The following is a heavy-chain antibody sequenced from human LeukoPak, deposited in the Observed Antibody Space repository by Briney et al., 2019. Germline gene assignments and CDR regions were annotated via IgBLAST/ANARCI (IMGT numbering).Heavy chain of an antibody. J-gene: IGHJ3*02. CDR2: IYYSGST. D-gene: IGHD2-21*01. CDR3: ASQIAYDAFDI. Sequence: SETLSLTCTVSGGSISSYYWSWLRQPPGKGLEWIGYIYYSGSTNYNPSLKSRVTISVDTSKNQFSLKLSSVTAADTAVYYCASQIAYDAFDIWGQGTMVTVSS. CDR1: GGSISSYY. V-gene: IGHV4-59*01.